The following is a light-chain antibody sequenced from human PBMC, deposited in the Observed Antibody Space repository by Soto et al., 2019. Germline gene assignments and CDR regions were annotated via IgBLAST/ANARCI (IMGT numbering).Light chain of an antibody. J-gene: IGLJ1*01. V-gene: IGLV2-14*01. Sequence: QSARTQPASVSGSPGQSITISCTGTSSDVGGYNYVSWYQQHPGKAPKLMIYDVSNRPSGVSNRFSGSKSGNTASLTISGLQAEDEADYYCSSYTSSSTLYVFGTGTKVT. CDR2: DVS. CDR3: SSYTSSSTLYV. CDR1: SSDVGGYNY.